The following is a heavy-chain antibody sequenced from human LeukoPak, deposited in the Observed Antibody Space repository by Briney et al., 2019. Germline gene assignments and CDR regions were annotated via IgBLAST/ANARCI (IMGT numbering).Heavy chain of an antibody. CDR2: IKSKTDGGTT. D-gene: IGHD6-19*01. V-gene: IGHV3-15*01. Sequence: GGSLRLSCAASGFTFSNAWMSWVRQAPGKGLEWVGRIKSKTDGGTTDYAAPAKGRFTISRDDSKNTLYLQMNSLKTEDTAVYYCTTRTLSIAVAGMDYFDYWGQETLVTVSS. CDR3: TTRTLSIAVAGMDYFDY. CDR1: GFTFSNAW. J-gene: IGHJ4*02.